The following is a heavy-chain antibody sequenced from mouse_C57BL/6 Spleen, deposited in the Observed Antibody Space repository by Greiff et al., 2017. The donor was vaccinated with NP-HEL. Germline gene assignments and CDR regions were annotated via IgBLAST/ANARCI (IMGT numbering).Heavy chain of an antibody. CDR3: ARRGYYGSLYV. V-gene: IGHV1-55*01. CDR1: GYTFTSYW. D-gene: IGHD1-1*01. Sequence: QVQLQQPGAELVKPGASVKMSCKASGYTFTSYWITWVKQRPGQGLEWIGDIYPGSGSTNYNEKFKSKATLTVDTSASTAYRQLRSLTSEDSAVYYCARRGYYGSLYVWGTGTTVTVSS. CDR2: IYPGSGST. J-gene: IGHJ1*03.